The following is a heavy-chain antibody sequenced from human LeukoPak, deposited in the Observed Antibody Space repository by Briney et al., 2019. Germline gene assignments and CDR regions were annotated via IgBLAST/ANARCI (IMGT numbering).Heavy chain of an antibody. J-gene: IGHJ5*02. CDR2: IIPIFGTA. Sequence: SVTVSCKASGGTFSSYAISWVRQAPGQGLEWMGGIIPIFGTANYAQKFQGRVTITADESTSTAYMELSSLRSEDTAVYYCARDHRGIIVAAPQSWRFDPWGQGTLVTVSS. V-gene: IGHV1-69*13. D-gene: IGHD6-13*01. CDR3: ARDHRGIIVAAPQSWRFDP. CDR1: GGTFSSYA.